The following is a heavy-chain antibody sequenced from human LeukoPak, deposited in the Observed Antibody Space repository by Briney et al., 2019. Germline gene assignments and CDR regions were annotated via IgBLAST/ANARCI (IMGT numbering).Heavy chain of an antibody. V-gene: IGHV3-48*02. CDR2: ISSSSSTI. D-gene: IGHD1-26*01. J-gene: IGHJ4*02. Sequence: GGSLRLSCAASGFTFSTYIMNWVRQAPGKGLEWISYISSSSSTIYYADSVKGRFTISRDNAKNSLYLQMNTLRDDDTAIYYCVREGWSTFYDYWGQGTLVTVSS. CDR1: GFTFSTYI. CDR3: VREGWSTFYDY.